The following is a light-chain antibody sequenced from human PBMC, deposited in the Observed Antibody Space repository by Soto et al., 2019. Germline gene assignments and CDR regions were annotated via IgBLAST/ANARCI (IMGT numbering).Light chain of an antibody. CDR2: DVS. V-gene: IGLV2-14*01. Sequence: QSALTHPASVSGSPGQSITISCTGTSSDVGGYNYVSWYQQHPGKAPKLIIYDVSKRPSGVSNRFSGSKSVNTASLTISGLQAEDEADYYCSSYTSSSTHVVFGGGTKVTVL. J-gene: IGLJ2*01. CDR3: SSYTSSSTHVV. CDR1: SSDVGGYNY.